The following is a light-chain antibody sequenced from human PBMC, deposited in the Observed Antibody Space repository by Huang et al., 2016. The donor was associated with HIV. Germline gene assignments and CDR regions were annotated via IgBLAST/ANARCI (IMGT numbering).Light chain of an antibody. J-gene: IGKJ1*01. V-gene: IGKV4-1*01. Sequence: DIVITQSPDSLAVSLGERATINCKSSQSVLYSSNNKKYLAWYQQKPGQPPKLLIYWAATREAGVPDRFSGGGSGTDFTLTISSLQAEDVAVYYCQQYYSTRTFGQGTKVEIK. CDR3: QQYYSTRT. CDR2: WAA. CDR1: QSVLYSSNNKKY.